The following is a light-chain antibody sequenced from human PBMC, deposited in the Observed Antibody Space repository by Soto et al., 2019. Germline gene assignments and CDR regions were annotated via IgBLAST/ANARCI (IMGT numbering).Light chain of an antibody. V-gene: IGKV1-17*03. Sequence: IHMTHAPSSLSASVLNRVTITFLASQDISNFLVWFQQRPGKVPKRLMYSANRLESGVPSRFSGSGSGTEFTLTISSLQPEDFATYYCLQHKSYPRTLGQGTKVDI. CDR1: QDISNF. CDR3: LQHKSYPRT. CDR2: SAN. J-gene: IGKJ1*01.